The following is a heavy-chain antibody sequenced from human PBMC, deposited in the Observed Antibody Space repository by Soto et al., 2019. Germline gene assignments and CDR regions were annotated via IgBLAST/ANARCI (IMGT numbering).Heavy chain of an antibody. V-gene: IGHV1-3*05. CDR1: GYTFTANA. CDR3: VRERLGALIDY. CDR2: INTGKGNT. Sequence: QVQLVQSGAEEKKPGASVKVSREASGYTFTANAVHWVRQAPGQRLEWMGWINTGKGNTYYSQNFQGRVTITRDTSASTVYMELSSLRSEDTAVYYCVRERLGALIDYWGQGTLVTVSS. D-gene: IGHD1-26*01. J-gene: IGHJ4*02.